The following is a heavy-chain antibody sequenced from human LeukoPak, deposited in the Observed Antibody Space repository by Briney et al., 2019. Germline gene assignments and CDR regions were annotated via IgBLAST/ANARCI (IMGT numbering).Heavy chain of an antibody. V-gene: IGHV3-64*01. D-gene: IGHD3-22*01. J-gene: IGHJ4*02. CDR1: GFTFSSYA. CDR2: ISSNGGST. Sequence: GGSLRLSCAASGFTFSSYAMHWVRQAPGKGLEYVLAISSNGGSTYYANSVKGRFTISRDNSKNTLYLQMNSLRAEDTAVYYCASKAMIVVSDQDYWGQGTLVTVSS. CDR3: ASKAMIVVSDQDY.